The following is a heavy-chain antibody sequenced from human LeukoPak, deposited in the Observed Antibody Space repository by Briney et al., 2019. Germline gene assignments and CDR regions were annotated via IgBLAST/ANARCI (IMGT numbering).Heavy chain of an antibody. V-gene: IGHV3-7*01. CDR2: IKQDGSEK. CDR3: ARGYCSGGSCYTLHY. CDR1: GVIFRDYC. J-gene: IGHJ4*02. D-gene: IGHD2-15*01. Sequence: PVGSLRLSCAASGVIFRDYCMSWGRQTPRKGLEWVANIKQDGSEKYYVDSVKGRFSISRDNVKNSVYLQMNSLRAEDTAVYYCARGYCSGGSCYTLHYWGQGTLVTVSS.